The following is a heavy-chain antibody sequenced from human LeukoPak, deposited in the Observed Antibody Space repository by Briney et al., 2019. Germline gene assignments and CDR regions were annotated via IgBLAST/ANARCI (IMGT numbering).Heavy chain of an antibody. J-gene: IGHJ4*02. CDR2: IYHSGSP. D-gene: IGHD3-3*01. Sequence: SETLSLTCAVSGYSIGSASYWGWIRQPPGKGLAWIGNIYHSGSPYYNPSLKSRVTISVDTSKNQFSLKLSSVTAADTAVYYCARPISSQGYFGVVIDWGQGTLVTVSS. CDR3: ARPISSQGYFGVVID. V-gene: IGHV4-38-2*01. CDR1: GYSIGSASY.